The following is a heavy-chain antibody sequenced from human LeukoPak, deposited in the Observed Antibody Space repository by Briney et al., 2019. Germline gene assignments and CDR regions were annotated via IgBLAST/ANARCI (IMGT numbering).Heavy chain of an antibody. CDR1: GGSISSYY. Sequence: SETLSLTCTVSGGSISSYYWSWIRQPPGKGLEWIGCIYDRGPAYYNPSLKSRFTISVDRPKNQFFLNVTSLTAADTAVYYCARDCSSTSCQVDYWGQGTLVTVSS. J-gene: IGHJ4*02. D-gene: IGHD2-2*01. V-gene: IGHV4-59*04. CDR3: ARDCSSTSCQVDY. CDR2: IYDRGPA.